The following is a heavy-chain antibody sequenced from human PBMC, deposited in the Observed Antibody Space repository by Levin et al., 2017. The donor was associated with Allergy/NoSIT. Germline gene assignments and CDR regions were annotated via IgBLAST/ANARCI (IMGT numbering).Heavy chain of an antibody. CDR2: IKSDASGK. J-gene: IGHJ4*02. CDR3: ADPDSY. D-gene: IGHD3-3*01. V-gene: IGHV3-7*02. CDR1: GFTFGDYW. Sequence: GGSLRLSCAASGFTFGDYWMSWVRQAPGKGLEWVANIKSDASGKFYVDSVKGRFTISRDNAKNSLFLEMNGLRAEDTAVYYCADPDSYWGQGTLVTVSS.